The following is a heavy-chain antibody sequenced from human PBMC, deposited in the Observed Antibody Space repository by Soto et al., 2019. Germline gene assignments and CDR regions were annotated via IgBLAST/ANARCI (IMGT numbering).Heavy chain of an antibody. J-gene: IGHJ5*02. D-gene: IGHD3-3*01. V-gene: IGHV3-9*01. CDR3: ARGDKYYDFWSGYYSWFDP. CDR1: GFTFDDYA. Sequence: PGGSLRLSCAASGFTFDDYAMHWVRQAPGKGLEWVSGISWNSGSIGYADSVKGRFTISRDNAKNSLYLQMNSLRAEDTALYYCARGDKYYDFWSGYYSWFDPWGQGTLVTVSS. CDR2: ISWNSGSI.